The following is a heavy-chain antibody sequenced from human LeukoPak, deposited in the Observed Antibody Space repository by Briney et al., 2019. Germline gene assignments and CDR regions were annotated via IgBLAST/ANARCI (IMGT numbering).Heavy chain of an antibody. J-gene: IGHJ5*02. CDR3: ARDRYCSSTSCYPWFDP. CDR2: IYHSGST. V-gene: IGHV4-38-2*02. D-gene: IGHD2-2*01. CDR1: GYSISSGYY. Sequence: PSETLSLTCTVSGYSISSGYYWGWIRQPPGKGLEGIGSIYHSGSTYYNPSLKSRVTIPVDTSKNQFSLKLSSVTAADTAVYYCARDRYCSSTSCYPWFDPWGQGTLVTVSS.